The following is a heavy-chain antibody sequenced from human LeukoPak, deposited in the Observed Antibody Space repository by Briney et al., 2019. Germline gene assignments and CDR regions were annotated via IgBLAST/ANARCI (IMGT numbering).Heavy chain of an antibody. V-gene: IGHV1-8*01. CDR3: ARAGYYDSSGYPLDYHYYGMDV. Sequence: ASVKVSCKASGYTFTSYDINWVRQATGQGLEWMGWMNPNSGNTGYAQKFQGRVTMTRNTSISTAYMELSSLRSEDTAVYYCARAGYYDSSGYPLDYHYYGMDVWGQGTTVTVSS. CDR2: MNPNSGNT. CDR1: GYTFTSYD. D-gene: IGHD3-22*01. J-gene: IGHJ6*02.